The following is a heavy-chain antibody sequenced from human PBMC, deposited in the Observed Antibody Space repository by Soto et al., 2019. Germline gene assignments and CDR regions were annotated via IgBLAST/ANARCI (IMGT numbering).Heavy chain of an antibody. J-gene: IGHJ4*02. CDR3: ARDQKEVGATFDY. CDR1: GYTFTGYY. CDR2: INPNSGGT. V-gene: IGHV1-2*04. D-gene: IGHD1-26*01. Sequence: QVQLVQSGAEVKKPGASVKVSCKASGYTFTGYYMHWVRQAPGQGLEWMGWINPNSGGTNYAQKFQGWVTMTRDTXIRAAYMELSRLRSDDTAVYYCARDQKEVGATFDYWGQGTLVTVSS.